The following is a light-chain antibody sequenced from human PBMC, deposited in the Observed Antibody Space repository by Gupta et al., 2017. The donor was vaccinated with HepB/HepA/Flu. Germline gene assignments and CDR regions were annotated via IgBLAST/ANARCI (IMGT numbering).Light chain of an antibody. V-gene: IGLV2-23*02. CDR3: CSYAGSGVYV. CDR1: SGDVGNFNL. J-gene: IGLJ1*01. Sequence: QSALTQVASVSWSPGQSVPISCTGNSGDVGNFNLVAWYQQHPGKAPKLLIYEVSQRPSGVFNRFSGSKSGNAASLTISGLQAEDEADYYCCSYAGSGVYVYGTGTRVTVL. CDR2: EVS.